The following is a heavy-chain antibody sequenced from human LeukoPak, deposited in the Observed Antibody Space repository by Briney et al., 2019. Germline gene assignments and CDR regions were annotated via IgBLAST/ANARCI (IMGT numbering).Heavy chain of an antibody. V-gene: IGHV3-23*01. D-gene: IGHD3-9*01. J-gene: IGHJ4*02. CDR2: ISGSGGST. CDR3: AKSPVLRYFDWFAGYFDY. Sequence: AGGSLRLSCAASGFTFSSYAMSWVRQAPGKGLEWVSAISGSGGSTYCADSVKGRFTISRDNSKTTLYLQMNSLRAEDTAVYYCAKSPVLRYFDWFAGYFDYWGQGTLVTVSS. CDR1: GFTFSSYA.